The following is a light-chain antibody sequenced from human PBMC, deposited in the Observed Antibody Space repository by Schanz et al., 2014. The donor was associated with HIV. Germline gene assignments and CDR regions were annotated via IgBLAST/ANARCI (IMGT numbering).Light chain of an antibody. J-gene: IGLJ3*02. CDR3: STYTTSKTWV. V-gene: IGLV2-14*03. CDR1: SMAFSSSNF. Sequence: QSALTQPTSVSGAPGQSITISCTGASMAFSSSNFVSWYQQHPGEAPRLIIYDVTSRPSGGSARFSGSKTGETASLTISGLQSEDEAEYYCSTYTTSKTWVFGGGTKLTVL. CDR2: DVT.